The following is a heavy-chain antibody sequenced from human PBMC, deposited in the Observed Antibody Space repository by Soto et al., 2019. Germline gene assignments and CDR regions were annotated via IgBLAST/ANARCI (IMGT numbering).Heavy chain of an antibody. CDR1: GGSISSYY. CDR3: ARVLAMGYSSSWYIDS. CDR2: IYYSGRT. V-gene: IGHV4-59*01. D-gene: IGHD6-13*01. Sequence: SETLSLTCTVSGGSISSYYWSWIRQPPGKGLEWIGYIYYSGRTNYNPSLKSRVTISVDTSKNQFSLKLSSVTAADTAVYYCARVLAMGYSSSWYIDSCGQGTLVTVSS. J-gene: IGHJ4*02.